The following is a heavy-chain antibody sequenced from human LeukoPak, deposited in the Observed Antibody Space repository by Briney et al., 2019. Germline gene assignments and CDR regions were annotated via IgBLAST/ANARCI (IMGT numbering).Heavy chain of an antibody. CDR1: GESFSGFD. D-gene: IGHD4-17*01. J-gene: IGHJ4*02. CDR3: ARANYGDYVESVVDY. Sequence: PSETLSLTCAVYGESFSGFDWAWIRQPPGKGLEWIGEINQSGSTNYNPSLKSRVTISVDRSKNQFSLKLSSVTAADTAGYYCARANYGDYVESVVDYWGQGTLVTVSS. CDR2: INQSGST. V-gene: IGHV4-34*01.